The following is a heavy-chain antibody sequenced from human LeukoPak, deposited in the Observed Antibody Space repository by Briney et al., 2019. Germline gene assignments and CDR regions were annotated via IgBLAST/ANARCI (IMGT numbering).Heavy chain of an antibody. D-gene: IGHD3-3*01. J-gene: IGHJ4*02. V-gene: IGHV3-7*01. CDR1: GFTFSSYW. CDR2: IKQDGSEN. CDR3: ARDEFDFWKGFDY. Sequence: PGGSVRLCCAASGFTFSSYWMSWVRQAPGKGLEWVANIKQDGSENYYVDSVKGRFTISRDNAKNSLYLQMNSLRAEDTAVYYCARDEFDFWKGFDYWGQGTLVTVSS.